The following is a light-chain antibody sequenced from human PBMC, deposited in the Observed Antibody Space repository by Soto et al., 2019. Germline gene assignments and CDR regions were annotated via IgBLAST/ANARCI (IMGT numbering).Light chain of an antibody. CDR2: GVS. J-gene: IGKJ5*01. Sequence: EIVLTQSPGTLSLSPGERATLSCRASQSVNSNYLAWHQQKPGQAPRLLIYGVSSRATGIPDRFSGSGSGTDFTLTISRLEPEDFAVYYCQQYGSSPTFGQGTRLENK. CDR3: QQYGSSPT. CDR1: QSVNSNY. V-gene: IGKV3-20*01.